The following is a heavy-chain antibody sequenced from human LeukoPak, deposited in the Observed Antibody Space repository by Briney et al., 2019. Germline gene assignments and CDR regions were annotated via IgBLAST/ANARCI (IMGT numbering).Heavy chain of an antibody. Sequence: GGSLRLSCAASGFTFSSHAITWVRQTPGKGLEWVSTITANGGSTYYADSVKGRFTISRDNPKNTLYLQMNALRAEDTAIYYCAKRYCGGAACYSMDWGQGTLVTASS. CDR3: AKRYCGGAACYSMD. D-gene: IGHD2-15*01. CDR2: ITANGGST. V-gene: IGHV3-23*01. CDR1: GFTFSSHA. J-gene: IGHJ4*02.